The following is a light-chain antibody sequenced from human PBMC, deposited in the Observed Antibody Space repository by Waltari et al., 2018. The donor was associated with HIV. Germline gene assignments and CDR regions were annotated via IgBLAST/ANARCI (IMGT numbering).Light chain of an antibody. V-gene: IGLV2-14*01. Sequence: QSALAQPASVSRSPSLSITISSTLTSAYGGGYDYVSWYQQHPGKAPKLMIYEVSNRPSGVSNRFSGSKSGNTASLTISGLQAEDEADYYCSSYTSSSRGVFGGGTKLTVL. CDR3: SSYTSSSRGV. CDR2: EVS. CDR1: SAYGGGYDY. J-gene: IGLJ3*02.